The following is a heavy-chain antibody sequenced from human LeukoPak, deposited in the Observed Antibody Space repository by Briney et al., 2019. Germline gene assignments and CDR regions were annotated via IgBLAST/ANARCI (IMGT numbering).Heavy chain of an antibody. J-gene: IGHJ4*02. CDR2: ISSSGSTI. D-gene: IGHD6-13*01. CDR3: ARAAGQLDDY. Sequence: QPGGSLRLSCAASGFTFSSYEMNWVRQAPGKGLEWVSYISSSGSTIYYADSVKGRFTISRDNAKNSLYLQMNSLRAEDTAVYYCARAAGQLDDYRGQGTLVTVSS. CDR1: GFTFSSYE. V-gene: IGHV3-48*03.